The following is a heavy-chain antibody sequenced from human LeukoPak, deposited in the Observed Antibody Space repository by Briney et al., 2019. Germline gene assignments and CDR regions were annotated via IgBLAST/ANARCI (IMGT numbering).Heavy chain of an antibody. V-gene: IGHV3-72*01. CDR3: ARGRQKFWGVTTPMDAFDI. J-gene: IGHJ3*02. Sequence: GGSLRLSCAASGFTFSDHYMDWVRQAPGKGLEWVGRTRNKANSYTTEYAASVKGRFTISRDDSKNSLYLQMNSLKTEDTAVYYCARGRQKFWGVTTPMDAFDIWGQGTMVTVSS. D-gene: IGHD4-17*01. CDR1: GFTFSDHY. CDR2: TRNKANSYTT.